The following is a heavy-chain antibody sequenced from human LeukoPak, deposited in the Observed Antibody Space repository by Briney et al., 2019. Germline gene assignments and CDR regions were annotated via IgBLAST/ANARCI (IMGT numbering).Heavy chain of an antibody. CDR2: ISHSGNT. CDR1: GGSISSDF. CDR3: AGEKPVYGDYAVDWFDP. D-gene: IGHD4-17*01. Sequence: SETLSLTCTVSGGSISSDFWSWIRQTPGQGLEWIGYISHSGNTKYNPSLESRVTISLVTSANQFSLNLFSVTAADAAVYYCAGEKPVYGDYAVDWFDPWGQGTLVTVSS. V-gene: IGHV4-59*13. J-gene: IGHJ5*02.